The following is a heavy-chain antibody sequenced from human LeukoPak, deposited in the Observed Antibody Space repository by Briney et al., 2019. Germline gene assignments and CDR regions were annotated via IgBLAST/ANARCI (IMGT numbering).Heavy chain of an antibody. CDR1: GFTFSSYG. CDR2: ISYDGSNK. V-gene: IGHV3-30*18. J-gene: IGHJ2*01. D-gene: IGHD5-18*01. Sequence: GGSLRLSCAASGFTFSSYGMHWVRQAPGKGLEWVAVISYDGSNKYYADSVKGRFTISRDNAKNSLYLQMNSLRAEDMALYYCAKDILGYSYGYFDLWGRGTLVTVSS. CDR3: AKDILGYSYGYFDL.